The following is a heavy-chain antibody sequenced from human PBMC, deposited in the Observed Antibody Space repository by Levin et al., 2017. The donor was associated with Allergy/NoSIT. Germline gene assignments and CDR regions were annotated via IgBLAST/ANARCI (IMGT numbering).Heavy chain of an antibody. J-gene: IGHJ4*02. V-gene: IGHV4-34*01. CDR1: GGSFSGYY. CDR2: INHSGST. Sequence: SQTLSLPCAVYGGSFSGYYWSWIRQPPGKGLEWIGEINHSGSTNYNPSLKSRVTISVDTSKNQFSLKLSSVTAADTAVYYCAGLGESGSPFDYWGQGTLVTVSS. D-gene: IGHD3-10*01. CDR3: AGLGESGSPFDY.